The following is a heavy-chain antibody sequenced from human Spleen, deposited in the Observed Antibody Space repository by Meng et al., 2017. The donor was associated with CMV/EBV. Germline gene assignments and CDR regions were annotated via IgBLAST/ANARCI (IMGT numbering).Heavy chain of an antibody. D-gene: IGHD6-13*01. V-gene: IGHV4-34*01. Sequence: CADYGGSFSGYYWSWIRQPPGKGLEWIGEINHSGSTNYNPSLKSRVTISVDTSKNQFSLKMSSVTAADTAVYYCARGQQLVRHWFAPWGQGTLVTVSS. J-gene: IGHJ5*02. CDR1: GGSFSGYY. CDR2: INHSGST. CDR3: ARGQQLVRHWFAP.